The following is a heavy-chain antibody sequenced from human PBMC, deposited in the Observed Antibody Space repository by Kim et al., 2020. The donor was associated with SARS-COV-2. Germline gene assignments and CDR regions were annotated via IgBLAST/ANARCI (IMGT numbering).Heavy chain of an antibody. Sequence: GGSLRLSCAASGVSVSSNYLTWVRQAPGKGLEWVSLFYSGYYTYYADSVKGRFTISRDDSKNTLYLQMSNLRVDDTAVYFCARGPSPWFFDHWGQGTLVT. CDR3: ARGPSPWFFDH. CDR1: GVSVSSNY. D-gene: IGHD3-9*01. CDR2: FYSGYYT. V-gene: IGHV3-53*01. J-gene: IGHJ4*02.